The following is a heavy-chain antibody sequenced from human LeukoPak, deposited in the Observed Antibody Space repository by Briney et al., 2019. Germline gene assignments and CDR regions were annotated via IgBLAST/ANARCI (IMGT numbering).Heavy chain of an antibody. CDR3: AKSPGGDFWSGYYYFDY. CDR2: ISGSGGST. V-gene: IGHV3-23*01. CDR1: GGSISSYY. D-gene: IGHD3-3*01. J-gene: IGHJ4*02. Sequence: PSETLSLTCTVSGGSISSYYWSWVRQAPGKGLEWVSAISGSGGSTYYADSVKGRFTISRDNSKNTLYLQMNSLRAEDTAVYYCAKSPGGDFWSGYYYFDYWGQGTLVTVSS.